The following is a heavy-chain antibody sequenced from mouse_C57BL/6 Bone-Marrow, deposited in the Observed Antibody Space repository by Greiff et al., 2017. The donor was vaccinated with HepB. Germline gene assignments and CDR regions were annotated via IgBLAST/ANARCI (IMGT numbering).Heavy chain of an antibody. V-gene: IGHV1-4*01. Sequence: QVQLQQSGAELARPGASVKMSCKASGYTFTSYTMHWVKQRPGQGLEWIGYINPSSGYTKYNQKFKDKATLTADKSSSTAYMQLSSLTSEDSAVYYCARKGANWFYFDYWGQGTTLTVSS. CDR3: ARKGANWFYFDY. CDR1: GYTFTSYT. CDR2: INPSSGYT. J-gene: IGHJ2*01. D-gene: IGHD4-1*01.